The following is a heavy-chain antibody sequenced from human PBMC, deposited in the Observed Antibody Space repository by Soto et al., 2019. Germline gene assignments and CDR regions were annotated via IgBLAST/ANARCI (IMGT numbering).Heavy chain of an antibody. V-gene: IGHV3-7*05. CDR1: GFTFSNYW. J-gene: IGHJ4*02. Sequence: EFQLVESGGGLVQPGGSLRLSCVTSGFTFSNYWMTWVRQAPGKGLEWLANIKQDGSQIYYMDSVKGRFTVSRDNAKNSVYLQMTSLRSEDTAVYYCARIGYSSSSNDFWGQGTLVTVSS. D-gene: IGHD6-6*01. CDR3: ARIGYSSSSNDF. CDR2: IKQDGSQI.